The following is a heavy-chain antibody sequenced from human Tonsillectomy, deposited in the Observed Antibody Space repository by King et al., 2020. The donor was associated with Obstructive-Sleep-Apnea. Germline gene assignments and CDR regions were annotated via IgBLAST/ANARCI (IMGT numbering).Heavy chain of an antibody. CDR1: GGSISSYY. V-gene: IGHV4-59*08. Sequence: QLQESGPGLVKPSETLSLTCSVSGGSISSYYWSWIRQPPGKGLEWIGYIYYSGTTNCNPSLTSRATISVDMSKNQFSLKLSSVTAADTAVYYCARVECGGDCQREGTYDYYYHVLDVWGQGTTVTVSS. D-gene: IGHD2-21*02. CDR2: IYYSGTT. CDR3: ARVECGGDCQREGTYDYYYHVLDV. J-gene: IGHJ6*02.